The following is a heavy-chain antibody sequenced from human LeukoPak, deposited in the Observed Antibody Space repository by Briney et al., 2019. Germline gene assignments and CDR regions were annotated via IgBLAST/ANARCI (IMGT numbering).Heavy chain of an antibody. Sequence: PSETLSLTCTVSGGSISSGDYYWSWIRQPQGKGLEWIGYIYYSGSTYYNPSLKSRVTISVDTSKNQFSLKLSSVTAADTAVYYCAREGSTGPAAPFDYWGQGTLVTVSS. CDR1: GGSISSGDYY. CDR2: IYYSGST. D-gene: IGHD2-2*01. CDR3: AREGSTGPAAPFDY. J-gene: IGHJ4*02. V-gene: IGHV4-30-4*08.